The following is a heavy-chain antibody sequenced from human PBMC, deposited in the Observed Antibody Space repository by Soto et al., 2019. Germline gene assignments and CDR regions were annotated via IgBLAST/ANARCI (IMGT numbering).Heavy chain of an antibody. Sequence: QVYLHQSGPGLVKPSGTLSLTCAVSGDSISSTHWWTWVRQTPGKGLEWIGEVYHSGSTSYNPSLKSRVTISVDKSNNPFSLKLTSVTAADTAVYYCATLPPRIVVTVLPIPTWGQGTLVSVSS. CDR3: ATLPPRIVVTVLPIPT. CDR2: VYHSGST. D-gene: IGHD2-21*01. J-gene: IGHJ5*02. V-gene: IGHV4-4*02. CDR1: GDSISSTHW.